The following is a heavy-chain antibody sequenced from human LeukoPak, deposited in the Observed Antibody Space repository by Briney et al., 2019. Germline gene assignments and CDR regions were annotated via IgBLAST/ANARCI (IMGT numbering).Heavy chain of an antibody. Sequence: PGGSLRLSCAASGFTFSSHATTWVRQAPGQGLEWVSSISGSAEKTYYADSVKGRFTISRDSSQKILNLQMDNLRVEDTAIYYCARGSTYDFWSGDALDVWGQGTLVTVAS. J-gene: IGHJ3*01. V-gene: IGHV3-23*01. CDR3: ARGSTYDFWSGDALDV. CDR1: GFTFSSHA. CDR2: ISGSAEKT. D-gene: IGHD3-3*01.